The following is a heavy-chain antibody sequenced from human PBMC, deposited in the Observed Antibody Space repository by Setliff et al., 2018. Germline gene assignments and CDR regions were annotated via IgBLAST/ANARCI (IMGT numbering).Heavy chain of an antibody. CDR3: AKTKGFGDGWFDP. V-gene: IGHV1-2*02. J-gene: IGHJ5*02. CDR1: AYSFSGYY. Sequence: ASVKVSCKTSAYSFSGYYIHWGRQAPGQGLEWMGWINTNNGGTKYAQTFQGRVTMTRDTSITTAYMELSRLTSDDTAVYYCAKTKGFGDGWFDPWGQGTLVTVSS. D-gene: IGHD3-10*01. CDR2: INTNNGGT.